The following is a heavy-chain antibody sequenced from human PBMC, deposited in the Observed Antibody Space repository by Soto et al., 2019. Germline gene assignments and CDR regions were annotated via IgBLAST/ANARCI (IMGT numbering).Heavy chain of an antibody. Sequence: QVQLVESGGGVVQPGRSLRLSCAASGFTFSSYGMHWVRQAPGKGLEWVAVISYDGSNKYYADSVKGRFTISRDNSKNTLYLQMNSLRAEDTAVYYCAKTQAAAGNGDAFDIWGQGTMVTVSS. V-gene: IGHV3-30*18. J-gene: IGHJ3*02. CDR2: ISYDGSNK. D-gene: IGHD6-13*01. CDR1: GFTFSSYG. CDR3: AKTQAAAGNGDAFDI.